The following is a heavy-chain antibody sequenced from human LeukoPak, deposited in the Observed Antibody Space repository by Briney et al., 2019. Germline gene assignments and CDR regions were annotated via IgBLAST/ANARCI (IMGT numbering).Heavy chain of an antibody. D-gene: IGHD3-10*01. Sequence: SETLSLTCAVSGYSISSGYYWGWIRQPPGKGLEWIGYIYYSGSTNYNPSLKSRVTISVDTSKNQFSLKLSSVTAADTAVYYCARAGWFGELLDYWGQGTLVTVSS. CDR1: GYSISSGYY. V-gene: IGHV4-61*01. J-gene: IGHJ4*02. CDR2: IYYSGST. CDR3: ARAGWFGELLDY.